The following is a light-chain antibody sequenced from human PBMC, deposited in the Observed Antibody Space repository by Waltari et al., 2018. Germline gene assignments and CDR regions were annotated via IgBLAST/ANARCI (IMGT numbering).Light chain of an antibody. CDR1: QSVGRA. J-gene: IGKJ1*01. CDR3: QMYVRLPVT. V-gene: IGKV3-20*01. Sequence: EIVLTQSPGTASLSPGERATLSCRASQSVGRALAWYQQKPGQAPRLLIYDTSTRATGIPDRFSGSGSGTDFSLTISRVEPEDFAVYYCQMYVRLPVTFGQGTKVEVK. CDR2: DTS.